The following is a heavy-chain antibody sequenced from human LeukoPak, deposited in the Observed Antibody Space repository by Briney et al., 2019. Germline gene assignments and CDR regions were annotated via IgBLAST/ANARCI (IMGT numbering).Heavy chain of an antibody. CDR1: GYSISSGYY. V-gene: IGHV4-38-2*02. Sequence: SETLSLTCTVSGYSISSGYYWGWIRQPPGKGLEWIGSIYHSGSTYYNPSLKSRVTISVDTFKNQFSLKLSSVTAADTAVYYCARSSEGRYYYDSSGYSYYYYYMDVWGKGTTVTISS. CDR2: IYHSGST. CDR3: ARSSEGRYYYDSSGYSYYYYYMDV. J-gene: IGHJ6*03. D-gene: IGHD3-22*01.